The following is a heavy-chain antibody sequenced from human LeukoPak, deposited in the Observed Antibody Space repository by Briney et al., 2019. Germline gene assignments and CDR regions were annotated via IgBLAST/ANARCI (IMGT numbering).Heavy chain of an antibody. CDR3: ARVGLYSGSYYFDY. CDR2: ISHGGST. D-gene: IGHD1-26*01. V-gene: IGHV4-30-2*01. CDR1: GGSISSGGYY. Sequence: PSETLSLTCTVSGGSISSGGYYWSWIRQPPVKGLEWIGYISHGGSTYYNPSLRSRATISMDRSKNQFSLRLSSVTAADTAMYYCARVGLYSGSYYFDYWGQGTLVTVSS. J-gene: IGHJ4*02.